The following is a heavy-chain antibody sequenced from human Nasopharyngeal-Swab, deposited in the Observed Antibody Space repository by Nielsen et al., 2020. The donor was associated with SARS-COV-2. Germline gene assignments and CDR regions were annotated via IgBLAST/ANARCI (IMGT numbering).Heavy chain of an antibody. J-gene: IGHJ6*02. CDR3: AKDRDSGDDSGEYYHYYGMDV. Sequence: GGSLRLSCAASGFTFSSYSMNWVRQTPGKGLEWVSSISSSSSYIYYADSVKGRFTISRDNAKNSLYLQMNSLRAEDTAMYYCAKDRDSGDDSGEYYHYYGMDVWGQGTTVTVSS. V-gene: IGHV3-21*04. CDR2: ISSSSSYI. D-gene: IGHD5-12*01. CDR1: GFTFSSYS.